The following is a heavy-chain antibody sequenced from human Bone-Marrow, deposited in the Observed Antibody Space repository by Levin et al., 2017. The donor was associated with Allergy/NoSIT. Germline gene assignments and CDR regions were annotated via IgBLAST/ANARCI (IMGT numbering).Heavy chain of an antibody. CDR2: ISWDGGST. V-gene: IGHV3-43*01. CDR1: GFTFEDYT. J-gene: IGHJ1*01. Sequence: LSGGSLRLSCATSGFTFEDYTMHWVRQAPGKGLEWVSRISWDGGSTFYADSVKGRFTISRDNSKTSLYLQMNSLRTEDTAFYYCASGDSSGYGWGQGTLVTVSS. D-gene: IGHD3-22*01. CDR3: ASGDSSGYG.